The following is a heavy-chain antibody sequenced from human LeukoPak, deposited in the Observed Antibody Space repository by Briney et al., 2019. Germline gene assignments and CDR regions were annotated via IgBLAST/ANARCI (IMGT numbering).Heavy chain of an antibody. D-gene: IGHD6-13*01. CDR1: GYSISSGYY. V-gene: IGHV4-38-2*02. CDR2: IYHSGST. CDR3: ARAPGIAAAQAGAFGI. Sequence: SETLSLTCTVSGYSISSGYYWGWIRQPPGKGLEWIGSIYHSGSTYYNPSLKSRVTISVDTSKNQFSLKLSSVTAADTAVYYCARAPGIAAAQAGAFGIWGQGTMVTVSS. J-gene: IGHJ3*02.